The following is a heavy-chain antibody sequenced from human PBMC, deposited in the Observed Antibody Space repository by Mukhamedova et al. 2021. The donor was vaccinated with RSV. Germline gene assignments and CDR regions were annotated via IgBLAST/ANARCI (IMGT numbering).Heavy chain of an antibody. J-gene: IGHJ5*02. CDR2: IYYSGST. Sequence: GYIYYSGSTNYNPSLKSRVTISVDTSKNQFSLKLSSVTAADTAVYYCASQGLYGDYKSLFDPWGQGTLVTVSS. CDR3: ASQGLYGDYKSLFDP. V-gene: IGHV4-61*07. D-gene: IGHD4-17*01.